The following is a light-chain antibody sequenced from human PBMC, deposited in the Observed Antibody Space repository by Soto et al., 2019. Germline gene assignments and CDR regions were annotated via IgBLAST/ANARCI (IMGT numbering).Light chain of an antibody. J-gene: IGKJ1*01. CDR3: QQYNSYWT. CDR2: KAS. Sequence: DIQMTQSPSTLSVSVGDRVTITCRASQSISSWLAWYQQKPGKAPKLLIYKASSLESGVPSRFSCSGSGTEFTLTISSLQPDDFATYYCQQYNSYWTFGQGTKVEIK. CDR1: QSISSW. V-gene: IGKV1-5*03.